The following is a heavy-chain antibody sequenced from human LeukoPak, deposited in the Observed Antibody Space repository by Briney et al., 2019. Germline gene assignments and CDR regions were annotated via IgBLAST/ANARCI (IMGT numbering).Heavy chain of an antibody. CDR3: ARDSPGYSSSWYVGVPDY. V-gene: IGHV3-9*01. CDR2: ISWNSGSI. D-gene: IGHD6-13*01. J-gene: IGHJ4*02. CDR1: GFIFNNYA. Sequence: PGGSLRLSCAGSGFIFNNYAMHWVRQPPGKGLEWVSGISWNSGSIDYADSVKGRFTISRDNAKNSLYLQMNSLRAEDTAVYYCARDSPGYSSSWYVGVPDYWGQGTLVTVSS.